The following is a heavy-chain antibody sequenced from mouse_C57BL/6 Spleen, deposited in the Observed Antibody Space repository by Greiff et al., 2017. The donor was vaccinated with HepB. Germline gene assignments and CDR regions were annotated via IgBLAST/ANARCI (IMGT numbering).Heavy chain of an antibody. CDR3: ARSPYDYDRGYAMDY. Sequence: EVKLVESGGGLVQPGGSLSLSCAASGFTFTDYYMSWVRQPPGKALEWLGFIRNKANGYTTEYSASVKGRFTISRDNSQSILYLQMHALRAEDSATYYCARSPYDYDRGYAMDYWGQGTSVTVSS. CDR2: IRNKANGYTT. D-gene: IGHD2-4*01. CDR1: GFTFTDYY. J-gene: IGHJ4*01. V-gene: IGHV7-3*01.